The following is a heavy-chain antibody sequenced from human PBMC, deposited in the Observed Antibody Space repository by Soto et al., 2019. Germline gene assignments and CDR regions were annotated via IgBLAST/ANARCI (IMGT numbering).Heavy chain of an antibody. D-gene: IGHD3-10*01. CDR3: ARGIRGKYGVDV. CDR2: INGDGSRS. CDR1: GFTFSDYW. V-gene: IGHV3-74*01. J-gene: IGHJ6*02. Sequence: EVQLVESGGGLVQPGGSLRLSCATSGFTFSDYWIHWVRQAPGKGLVWVSRINGDGSRSDYADSVKGRFTISRDNAENTVYLQMNSLRAEDTAVYFCARGIRGKYGVDVWGHGTTVPVSS.